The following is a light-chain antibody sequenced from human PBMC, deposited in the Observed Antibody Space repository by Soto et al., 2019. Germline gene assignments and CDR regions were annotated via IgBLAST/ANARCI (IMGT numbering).Light chain of an antibody. V-gene: IGLV2-14*03. CDR3: TSYTSSTPFYV. Sequence: QSALNQPASRSGSPRPAIRISHHGVKTDIDGYDYVSWYQQHPGQAPQLIIYDVYNRPPGVSHRFSGSKSGDTASLTVSGLQAEDEADYYCTSYTSSTPFYVFGTGTKATVL. J-gene: IGLJ1*01. CDR1: KTDIDGYDY. CDR2: DVY.